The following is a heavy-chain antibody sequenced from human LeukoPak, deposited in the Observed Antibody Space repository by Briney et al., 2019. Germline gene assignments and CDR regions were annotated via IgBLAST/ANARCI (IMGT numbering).Heavy chain of an antibody. CDR2: SRNKANSYTT. J-gene: IGHJ4*02. CDR3: TRCSTGTRLYYFDY. V-gene: IGHV3-72*01. Sequence: SGGSLRLSCTASGFTFSDRYIDWVRQAPGKGLKWVGRSRNKANSYTTEYAASVKGRFTISRDESKNLLYLQMNSLTPEDTAVYYCTRCSTGTRLYYFDYWGQGTLVTVSS. D-gene: IGHD1/OR15-1a*01. CDR1: GFTFSDRY.